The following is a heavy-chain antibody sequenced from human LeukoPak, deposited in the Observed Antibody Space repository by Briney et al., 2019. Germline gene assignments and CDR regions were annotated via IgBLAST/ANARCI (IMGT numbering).Heavy chain of an antibody. CDR1: GCTFSSYG. D-gene: IGHD3-22*01. CDR2: ISYDGSNK. V-gene: IGHV3-30*18. Sequence: GGSLRLSCAASGCTFSSYGMHWVRQAPGKGLEWVAVISYDGSNKYYADSEKGRFTISRDNSKNTLYLQMNSLRAEDTAVYYCANAYYYDSSGPGGSFDYWGQGTLVTVSS. J-gene: IGHJ4*02. CDR3: ANAYYYDSSGPGGSFDY.